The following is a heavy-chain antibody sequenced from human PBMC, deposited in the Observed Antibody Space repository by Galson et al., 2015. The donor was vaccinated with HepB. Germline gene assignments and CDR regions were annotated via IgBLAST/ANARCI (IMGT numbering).Heavy chain of an antibody. CDR3: ARFHILTGYPPDY. CDR2: ISSTGSTT. D-gene: IGHD3-9*01. CDR1: GFTFSSYN. V-gene: IGHV3-48*04. Sequence: SLRLSCAASGFTFSSYNMNWVRQAPGKGLEWVSYISSTGSTTYYADSVKGRFTISRDNAKNSLYLQMNSLRAEDSAVYYCARFHILTGYPPDYWGQGTLVTVSS. J-gene: IGHJ4*02.